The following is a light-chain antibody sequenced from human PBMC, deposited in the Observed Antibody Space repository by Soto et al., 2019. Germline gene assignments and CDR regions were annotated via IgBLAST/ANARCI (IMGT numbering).Light chain of an antibody. CDR3: QQSYSTPRT. V-gene: IGKV1-39*01. Sequence: VQMTQSQSSLSASVGDRVTITCRASQSISSYLNCYQQKPGKAPKLLIYAASSLQSGVPSRFSGSGSGTDFTLTISSLQPEDFATYYCQQSYSTPRTFGQGTKVDIK. J-gene: IGKJ1*01. CDR1: QSISSY. CDR2: AAS.